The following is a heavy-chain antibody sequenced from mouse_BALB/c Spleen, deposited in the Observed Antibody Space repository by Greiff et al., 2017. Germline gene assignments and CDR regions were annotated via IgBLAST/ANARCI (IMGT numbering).Heavy chain of an antibody. CDR2: ISYSGST. Sequence: DVKLQESGPGLVKPSQSLSLTCTVTGYSITSDYAWNWIRQFPGNKLEWMGYISYSGSTSYNPSLKSRISITRDTSKNQFFLQLNSVTTEDTATYYCAREGYPYYFDYWGQGTTLTVSS. CDR1: GYSITSDYA. J-gene: IGHJ2*01. V-gene: IGHV3-2*02. D-gene: IGHD2-14*01. CDR3: AREGYPYYFDY.